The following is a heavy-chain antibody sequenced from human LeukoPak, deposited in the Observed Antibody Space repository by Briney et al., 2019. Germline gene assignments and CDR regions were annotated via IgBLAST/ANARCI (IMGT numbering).Heavy chain of an antibody. CDR2: IYDSGST. V-gene: IGHV4-59*01. CDR1: GGSISGYY. Sequence: SETLSLTCTVSGGSISGYYWGWIRQPPGKGLEWIGYIYDSGSTKYNPSLKSRVTISVDTSKNQVSLRVTSVTAADTAVYYCARCGSISCYGGFDPWGQGTLVTVSS. J-gene: IGHJ5*02. D-gene: IGHD2-2*01. CDR3: ARCGSISCYGGFDP.